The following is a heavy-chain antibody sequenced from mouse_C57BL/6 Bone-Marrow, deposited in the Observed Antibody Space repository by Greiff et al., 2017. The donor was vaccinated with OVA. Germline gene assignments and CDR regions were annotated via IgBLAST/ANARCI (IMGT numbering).Heavy chain of an antibody. J-gene: IGHJ1*03. D-gene: IGHD2-2*01. CDR3: AREIYYGYEWYFDV. CDR2: IDPSDSYT. Sequence: QVQLQQPGAELVMPGASVKLSCKASGYTFTSYWMHWVKQRPGQGLEWIGEIDPSDSYTNYNQKFKGKSTLTVDKSSSTAYMQLSSLTSEDSAVYYCAREIYYGYEWYFDVWGTGTTVTVSS. V-gene: IGHV1-69*01. CDR1: GYTFTSYW.